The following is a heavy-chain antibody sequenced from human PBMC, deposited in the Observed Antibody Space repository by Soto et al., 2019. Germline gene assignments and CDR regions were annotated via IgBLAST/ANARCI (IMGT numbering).Heavy chain of an antibody. J-gene: IGHJ4*01. V-gene: IGHV3-7*03. D-gene: IGHD3-3*01. CDR2: IKQEGSEK. Sequence: PGGSLRRSCAASGFTFSNYWLAWVRQAPGKGLQWVANIKQEGSEKYHVDSVKGRFTISRDNADNSLYLQMTRLTDEDTALSYCAREGLVYDFWSGYTHYFDSWGHGTLVTVSS. CDR1: GFTFSNYW. CDR3: AREGLVYDFWSGYTHYFDS.